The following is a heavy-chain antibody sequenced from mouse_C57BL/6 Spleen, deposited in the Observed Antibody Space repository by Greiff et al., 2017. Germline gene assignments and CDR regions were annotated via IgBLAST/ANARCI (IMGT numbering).Heavy chain of an antibody. Sequence: VQLQQSGPELVKPGASVKISCKASGYAFSSSWMNWVKQRPGKGLEWIGRIYPGDGDTNYNGKFKGKDTLTADKSSSTAYMQLSSLTSEDSAVYFCARLGLTIVSRGFDYWGQGTTLTVSS. D-gene: IGHD2-12*01. V-gene: IGHV1-82*01. CDR2: IYPGDGDT. J-gene: IGHJ2*01. CDR3: ARLGLTIVSRGFDY. CDR1: GYAFSSSW.